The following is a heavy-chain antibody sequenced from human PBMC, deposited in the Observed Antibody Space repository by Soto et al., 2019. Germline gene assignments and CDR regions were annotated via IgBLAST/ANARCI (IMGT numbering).Heavy chain of an antibody. D-gene: IGHD3-9*01. CDR2: ISAYNGNT. J-gene: IGHJ4*02. V-gene: IGHV1-18*01. Sequence: GASVKLSCTDSGYTFTSYGISWVRQAPGQGLEWMGWISAYNGNTNYAQKLQGRVTMTTDTSTSTAYMELRSLRSDDTAVYYCARDPGFRSDYWGQGTLVTSPQ. CDR3: ARDPGFRSDY. CDR1: GYTFTSYG.